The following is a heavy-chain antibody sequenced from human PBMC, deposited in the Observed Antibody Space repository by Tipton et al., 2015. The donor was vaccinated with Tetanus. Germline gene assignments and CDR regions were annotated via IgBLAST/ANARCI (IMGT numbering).Heavy chain of an antibody. CDR1: GGSFTSGDFY. D-gene: IGHD3-22*01. V-gene: IGHV4-30-4*01. CDR3: ARRGDYVFYYESSGYLWGAAFDI. J-gene: IGHJ3*02. Sequence: TLSLTCIVSGGSFTSGDFYWTWIRQSPGKGLEWIGSIYSSGRAHYSPSLKSRVTISQDTSKNQFSLKLTSVTAADTAVYYCARRGDYVFYYESSGYLWGAAFDIWGQGTMVSVSA. CDR2: IYSSGRA.